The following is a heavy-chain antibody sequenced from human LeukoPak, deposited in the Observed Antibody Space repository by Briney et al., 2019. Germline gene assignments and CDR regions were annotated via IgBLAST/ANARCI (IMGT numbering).Heavy chain of an antibody. CDR1: GGSISSSSYY. CDR2: IYYSGST. D-gene: IGHD3-10*01. Sequence: PSETLSLTCTVSGGSISSSSYYWGWIRQPPGKGLEWIGSIYYSGSTYYNPSLKSRVTITVDTSKNQFSLKLSSVTAADTAVYYCARVHKPNWFDPWGQGTLVTVSS. J-gene: IGHJ5*02. CDR3: ARVHKPNWFDP. V-gene: IGHV4-39*01.